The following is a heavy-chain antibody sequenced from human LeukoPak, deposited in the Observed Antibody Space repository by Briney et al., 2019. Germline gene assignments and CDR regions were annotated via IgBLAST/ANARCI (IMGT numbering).Heavy chain of an antibody. CDR1: SYSISSGYY. CDR2: IYHSGST. CDR3: ARVTYYYGSGSHYYYYYMDV. Sequence: PSETLSLTCTVSSYSISSGYYRGWIRQPPGKGLEWIGSIYHSGSTDYNPSLKSRVTISVDTSKNQFSLKLSSVTAADTAVYYCARVTYYYGSGSHYYYYYMDVWGKGTTVTISS. D-gene: IGHD3-10*01. J-gene: IGHJ6*03. V-gene: IGHV4-38-2*02.